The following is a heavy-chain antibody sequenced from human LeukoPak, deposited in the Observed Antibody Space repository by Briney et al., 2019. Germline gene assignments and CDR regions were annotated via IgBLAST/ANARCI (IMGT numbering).Heavy chain of an antibody. CDR1: GYSFTSNY. Sequence: GASVTVSCTASGYSFTSNYIHWVRQAPGQGLEWMGMIYPRDGSTSYAQKFQGRVTVTRDTSTSTVHMELSGLRSEDTAVYYCARDQEAFDYWAREPWSPSPQ. CDR3: ARDQEAFDY. CDR2: IYPRDGST. V-gene: IGHV1-46*01. J-gene: IGHJ4*02.